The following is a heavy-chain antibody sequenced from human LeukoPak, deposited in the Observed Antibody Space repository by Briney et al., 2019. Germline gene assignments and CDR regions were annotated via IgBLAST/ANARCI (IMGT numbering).Heavy chain of an antibody. CDR3: ARAPDSSGYYYHFDY. D-gene: IGHD3-22*01. Sequence: GGSLRLSCGASGFAFSTCWMTWVRQAPGQGLEWVAIISYGGNNQYYADSVKGRFTISRDNTKNTVYLQMNSLRPEDTAVYYCARAPDSSGYYYHFDYWGQGTLVTVSS. CDR1: GFAFSTCW. J-gene: IGHJ4*02. V-gene: IGHV3-30*03. CDR2: ISYGGNNQ.